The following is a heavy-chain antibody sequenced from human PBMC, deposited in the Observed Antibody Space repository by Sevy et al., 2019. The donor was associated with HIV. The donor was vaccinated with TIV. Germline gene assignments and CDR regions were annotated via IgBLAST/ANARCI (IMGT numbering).Heavy chain of an antibody. CDR1: GYTLTKLS. D-gene: IGHD5-12*01. J-gene: IGHJ3*02. CDR2: FDPEDGET. Sequence: ASVKVSCKVSGYTLTKLSMHWVRQAPGKGLEWMGGFDPEDGETIYEQKFQGRVTMTGDTSTDTAYMELSSLRSEDTAVYYCATPKYVGYDYESLDIWGQGTMVTVSS. V-gene: IGHV1-24*01. CDR3: ATPKYVGYDYESLDI.